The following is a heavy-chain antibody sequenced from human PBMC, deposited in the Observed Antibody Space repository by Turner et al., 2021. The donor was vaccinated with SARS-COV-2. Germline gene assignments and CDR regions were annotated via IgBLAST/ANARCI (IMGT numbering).Heavy chain of an antibody. CDR3: ARESGYKGYFDY. Sequence: QVHLVQSGGGVVQPGRSLRLSCAASGFSFGTYVMHWVRQAPGKGLEWVALISYDGSKQYYADSVKGRFIISRDNSRDTVYLQMNSLRTEDTAMYYCARESGYKGYFDYWGQGTLVTVSS. D-gene: IGHD5-18*01. J-gene: IGHJ4*02. CDR2: ISYDGSKQ. V-gene: IGHV3-30-3*01. CDR1: GFSFGTYV.